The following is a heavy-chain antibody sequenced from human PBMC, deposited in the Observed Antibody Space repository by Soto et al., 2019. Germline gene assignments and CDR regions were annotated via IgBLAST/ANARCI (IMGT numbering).Heavy chain of an antibody. J-gene: IGHJ6*03. D-gene: IGHD2-2*03. V-gene: IGHV3-21*01. Sequence: GSLRLSCAASGFTFSSYSMNWVRQAPGKGLEWVSSISSSSSYIYYADSVKGRFTISRDNAKNSLYLQMNSLRAEDTAVYYCARASIGYCSSTSCYNYYMDVWGKGTTVTVSS. CDR1: GFTFSSYS. CDR3: ARASIGYCSSTSCYNYYMDV. CDR2: ISSSSSYI.